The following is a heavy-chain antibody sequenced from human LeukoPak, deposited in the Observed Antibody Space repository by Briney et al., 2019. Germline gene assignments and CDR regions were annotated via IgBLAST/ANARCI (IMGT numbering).Heavy chain of an antibody. V-gene: IGHV4-39*01. CDR1: GGSISNSHYY. D-gene: IGHD1-26*01. J-gene: IGHJ4*02. CDR2: IYFSGSV. CDR3: AKHNGGGIVSYVAPGPLDYFDH. Sequence: SETLSLTCSVSGGSISNSHYYWGWIRLPPGKGLECIGSIYFSGSVYYNPSLRSRVTISLDTSTKQLSLKLTSVTAADTAIYYCAKHNGGGIVSYVAPGPLDYFDHWGQGALVTVSS.